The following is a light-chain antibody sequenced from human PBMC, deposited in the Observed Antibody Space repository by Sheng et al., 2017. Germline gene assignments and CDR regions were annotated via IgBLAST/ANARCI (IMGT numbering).Light chain of an antibody. CDR2: ATS. Sequence: DIQMTQSPSSPSASVGDTVIITCRASQNISVYLNWYQQRPGKAPKLLISATSSLQSGVPSRFSGTGSGTDFTLTIGSLQPEDFATYYCQQSYSTPPTFGQGTKVEIK. CDR3: QQSYSTPPT. CDR1: QNISVY. J-gene: IGKJ1*01. V-gene: IGKV1-39*01.